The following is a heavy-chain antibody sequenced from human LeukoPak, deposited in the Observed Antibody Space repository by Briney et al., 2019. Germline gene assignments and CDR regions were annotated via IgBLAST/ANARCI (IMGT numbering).Heavy chain of an antibody. J-gene: IGHJ2*01. D-gene: IGHD3-10*01. Sequence: SETLSLTCTVSGGSISSYYWSWIRQPPGKGLEWIGYIYYSGSTNYNPSLKSRVTISVDTSKNQFSLKLSSVTAADTAVYYCARQRARYYGSGSYYSSPYWYFDLWGRGTLVTVSS. CDR1: GGSISSYY. V-gene: IGHV4-59*08. CDR3: ARQRARYYGSGSYYSSPYWYFDL. CDR2: IYYSGST.